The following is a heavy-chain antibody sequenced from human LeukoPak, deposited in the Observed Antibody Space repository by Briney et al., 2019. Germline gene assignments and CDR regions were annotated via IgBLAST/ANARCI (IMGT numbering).Heavy chain of an antibody. V-gene: IGHV4-61*02. Sequence: SETLSLTCTVSGGSISSGSYYWSWIRQPAGKGLEWIGRIYTSGSTNYNPSPKSRVTISVDTSKNQFSLKLSSVTAADTAVYYCARGRSGSYGYWGQGTLVTVSS. J-gene: IGHJ4*02. CDR3: ARGRSGSYGY. D-gene: IGHD6-19*01. CDR2: IYTSGST. CDR1: GGSISSGSYY.